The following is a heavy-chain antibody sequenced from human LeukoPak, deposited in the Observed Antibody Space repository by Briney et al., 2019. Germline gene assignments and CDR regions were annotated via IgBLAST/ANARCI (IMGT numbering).Heavy chain of an antibody. J-gene: IGHJ4*02. CDR1: GYTFTGCY. CDR2: INPNTGDT. CDR3: AREDYYAPDY. Sequence: ASVKVSCKASGYTFTGCYMHWVRQVPGQGLEWMGRINPNTGDTNYAQEFQGRVTMTRDTSITTAYMDLNRLKSDDTAVYYCAREDYYAPDYWGQGTLVTVSS. V-gene: IGHV1-2*06. D-gene: IGHD2-2*01.